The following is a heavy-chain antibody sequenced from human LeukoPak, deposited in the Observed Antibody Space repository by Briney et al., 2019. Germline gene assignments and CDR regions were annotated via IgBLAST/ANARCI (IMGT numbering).Heavy chain of an antibody. Sequence: GGSLRLSCAASGFIFTSYVMTWVRQAPGKGLEWVSAISGSGDKTYDADSVKGRFTISRDNSRNTLYLQMNSLRAEDTAVYYCAKSGDTAMLYYFDYWGQGTLVTVSS. V-gene: IGHV3-23*01. J-gene: IGHJ4*02. D-gene: IGHD5-18*01. CDR1: GFIFTSYV. CDR2: ISGSGDKT. CDR3: AKSGDTAMLYYFDY.